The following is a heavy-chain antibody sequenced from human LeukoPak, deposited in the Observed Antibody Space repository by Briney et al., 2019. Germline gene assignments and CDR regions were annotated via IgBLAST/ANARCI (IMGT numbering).Heavy chain of an antibody. CDR2: IYPGDSNT. CDR1: GYSFTSYW. CDR3: ARRRDLYSGSYYPFDY. Sequence: GESLKISCQVSGYSFTSYWIAWVRQMPGKGLEWMGIIYPGDSNTRYSPSFQGQVTISADKSISTAYLQWSSLKASDTAMYYCARRRDLYSGSYYPFDYWGQGTLVTVSS. V-gene: IGHV5-51*01. J-gene: IGHJ4*02. D-gene: IGHD1-26*01.